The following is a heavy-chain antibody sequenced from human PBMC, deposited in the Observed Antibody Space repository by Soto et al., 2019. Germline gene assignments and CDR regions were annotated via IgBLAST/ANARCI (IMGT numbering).Heavy chain of an antibody. CDR1: GGSLSSGGYY. J-gene: IGHJ4*02. CDR2: IYYSGST. CDR3: ARDTERRYSGYFDP. D-gene: IGHD1-26*01. V-gene: IGHV4-31*03. Sequence: QVQLQESGPGLVKPSQTLSLSCTVSGGSLSSGGYYWSWIRQHPGKGLEWIGFIYYSGSTYYNPTLKSRLTISVDTSQNQFSLQLTSVTAADTALYYCARDTERRYSGYFDPWGQGTGVTVSS.